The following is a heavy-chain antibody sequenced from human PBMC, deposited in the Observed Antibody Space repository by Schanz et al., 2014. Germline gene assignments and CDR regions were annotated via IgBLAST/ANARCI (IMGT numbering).Heavy chain of an antibody. CDR1: GFTFSSYA. CDR2: IYSDGRT. J-gene: IGHJ4*02. D-gene: IGHD1-26*01. Sequence: EVQLVESGGGLVQPGGSLRLSCAASGFTFSSYAMSWVRQAPGKGLEWVSVIYSDGRTYYGDSVKGRFTISRDNSKNTLYLQMNSLRPEDTAVYYCAKEGSIYWDRSVDYWGQGTLVTVSS. CDR3: AKEGSIYWDRSVDY. V-gene: IGHV3-66*02.